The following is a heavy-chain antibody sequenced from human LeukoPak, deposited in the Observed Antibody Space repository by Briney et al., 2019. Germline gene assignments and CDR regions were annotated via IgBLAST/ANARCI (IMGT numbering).Heavy chain of an antibody. CDR3: ARQGATYYNDSSGYYYFDY. Sequence: ASVKVSCKASGYTFTSYGISWVRQAPGQGLEWMGWISAYNGNTNYAQKLQGRVTMTTDTSTSTAYMELRSLRSDDTAVYYCARQGATYYNDSSGYYYFDYWGQGTLVSVAS. CDR2: ISAYNGNT. V-gene: IGHV1-18*01. D-gene: IGHD3-22*01. CDR1: GYTFTSYG. J-gene: IGHJ4*02.